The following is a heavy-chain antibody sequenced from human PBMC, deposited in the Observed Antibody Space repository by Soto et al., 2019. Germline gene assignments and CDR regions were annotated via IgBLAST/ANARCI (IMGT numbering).Heavy chain of an antibody. Sequence: SETLSLTCTVSGGSLSIGGYYWNWIRQSPGKGLEWIGHIYYSGSTNYNPSLKSRVTISLDTSKNQLSLNLSSVTAADTAVYYCARDYCGSGTYIRFDYWGQGTPVTVSS. CDR3: ARDYCGSGTYIRFDY. J-gene: IGHJ4*02. CDR1: GGSLSIGGYY. V-gene: IGHV4-61*08. D-gene: IGHD3-10*01. CDR2: IYYSGST.